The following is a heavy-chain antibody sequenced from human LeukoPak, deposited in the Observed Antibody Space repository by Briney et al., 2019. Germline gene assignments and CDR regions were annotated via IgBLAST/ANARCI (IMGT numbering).Heavy chain of an antibody. Sequence: GGSLRLSCAASGFTFSSYSMNWVRQAPGKGLEWVSSISSSSSYIYYADSVKGRFTISRDNAKNSLYLQMNSLRAEDTAVYYCARWVGPYSSSSYGMDVWGQGTTGTVSS. CDR2: ISSSSSYI. V-gene: IGHV3-21*01. CDR1: GFTFSSYS. J-gene: IGHJ6*02. CDR3: ARWVGPYSSSSYGMDV. D-gene: IGHD6-13*01.